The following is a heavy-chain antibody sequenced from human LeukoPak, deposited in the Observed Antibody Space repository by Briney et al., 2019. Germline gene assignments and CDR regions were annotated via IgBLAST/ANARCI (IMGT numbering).Heavy chain of an antibody. D-gene: IGHD3-22*01. J-gene: IGHJ4*02. V-gene: IGHV1-69*13. CDR3: ARVGSPVAPCYYDSSGYWYDY. CDR2: IIPIFGTA. CDR1: GGTFSSYA. Sequence: GASVKVSCKASGGTFSSYAISWVRQAPGQGLEWMGGIIPIFGTANYAQKFQGRVTITADESTSTAYMERSSLRSEDTAVYYCARVGSPVAPCYYDSSGYWYDYWGQGTLVTVSS.